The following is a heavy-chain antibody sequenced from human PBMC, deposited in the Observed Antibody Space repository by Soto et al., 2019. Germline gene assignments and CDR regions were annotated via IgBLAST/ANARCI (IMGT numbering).Heavy chain of an antibody. CDR2: INTDGGSS. D-gene: IGHD2-2*01. CDR1: GFTFSGHW. J-gene: IGHJ3*02. Sequence: VQLVESGGDLVQPGGSLSLSCAASGFTFSGHWMHWVRQVPGKGLEWVSRINTDGGSSAYADSVKGRFAISRDNAKTTLYLQMNGLRAEDTAVYYCAREAGYCSRTSCYRRAFDTWGQGTTVTVSS. V-gene: IGHV3-74*03. CDR3: AREAGYCSRTSCYRRAFDT.